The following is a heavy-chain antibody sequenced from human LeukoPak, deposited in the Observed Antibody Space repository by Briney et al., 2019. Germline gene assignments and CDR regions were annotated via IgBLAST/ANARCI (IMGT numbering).Heavy chain of an antibody. CDR3: ATAKFGGNSYFDY. CDR2: INPSGGST. V-gene: IGHV1-46*01. D-gene: IGHD4-23*01. Sequence: APVKVSCKASGYTFTSYFIHWVRQAPGQGLEWMGIINPSGGSTNYAQKFQGRVTMTRDTSTSTVYMELSSLRSEDTAVYYCATAKFGGNSYFDYWGQGTLVTVSS. CDR1: GYTFTSYF. J-gene: IGHJ4*02.